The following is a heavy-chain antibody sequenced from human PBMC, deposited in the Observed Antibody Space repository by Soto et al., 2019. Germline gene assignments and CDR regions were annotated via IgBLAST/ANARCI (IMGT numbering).Heavy chain of an antibody. CDR1: GGSISSGGYY. D-gene: IGHD2-2*01. CDR2: IYYSGST. Sequence: SETLSLTCTVSGGSISSGGYYWSWIRQPPGKGLEWIGYIYYSGSTNYNPSLKSRVTISVDTSKNQFSLKLNSMTAADTAVYYCARLGEYYQSLDPWGPGTLVTVSS. J-gene: IGHJ5*02. V-gene: IGHV4-61*08. CDR3: ARLGEYYQSLDP.